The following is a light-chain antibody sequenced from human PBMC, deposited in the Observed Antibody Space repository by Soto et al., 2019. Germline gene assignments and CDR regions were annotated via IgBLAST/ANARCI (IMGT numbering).Light chain of an antibody. J-gene: IGLJ1*01. V-gene: IGLV2-8*01. CDR2: EVS. CDR3: SSYAGNNNYV. CDR1: SSDVGGYNY. Sequence: QSALTQPPSASGSPGQSVTISCTGTSSDVGGYNYVSWYQHHPGKAPKLMLYEVSQRPSGVPDRFSGSKSANTASLTVSGLQAEDEADYSCSSYAGNNNYVFGTGTKLTVL.